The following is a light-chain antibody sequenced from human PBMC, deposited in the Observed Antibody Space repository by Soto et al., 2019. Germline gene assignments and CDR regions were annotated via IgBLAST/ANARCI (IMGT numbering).Light chain of an antibody. CDR1: QSITNR. Sequence: IHMTHSRATLSASVRDRVTMTCRASQSITNRLAWYQQKPGRAPKLLIYDASNLESGVPSRFSGSGSGTEFTLTISSLQPDDFASYYCQQYSSYPFTFGPGTKVDI. CDR2: DAS. V-gene: IGKV1-5*01. CDR3: QQYSSYPFT. J-gene: IGKJ3*01.